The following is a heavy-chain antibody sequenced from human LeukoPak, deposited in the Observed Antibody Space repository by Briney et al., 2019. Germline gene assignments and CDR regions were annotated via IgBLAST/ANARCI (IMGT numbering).Heavy chain of an antibody. CDR3: ARDQTGNDAFDI. CDR2: ISGSGGST. J-gene: IGHJ3*02. V-gene: IGHV3-23*01. CDR1: GFTFSSYA. Sequence: GGSLRLSCAASGFTFSSYAMSWVRQAPGKGLEWVSAISGSGGSTYYADSVKGRFTISRDNSKNTLYLQMNSLRAEDTAVYYCARDQTGNDAFDIWGQGTMVTVSS. D-gene: IGHD3-9*01.